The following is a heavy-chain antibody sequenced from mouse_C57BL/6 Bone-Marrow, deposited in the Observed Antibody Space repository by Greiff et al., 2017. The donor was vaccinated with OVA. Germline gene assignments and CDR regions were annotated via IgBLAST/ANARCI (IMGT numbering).Heavy chain of an antibody. Sequence: EVQGVESGGGLVKPGGSLKLSCAASGFTFSSYAMSWVRQTPEKRLEWVAYISSGGDYIYYADTVKGRFTISRDNARNTLYLQMSSLKSEDTAMYYCTRDTFSVRFAYWGQGTLVTVSA. V-gene: IGHV5-9-1*02. CDR2: ISSGGDYI. CDR3: TRDTFSVRFAY. CDR1: GFTFSSYA. J-gene: IGHJ3*01.